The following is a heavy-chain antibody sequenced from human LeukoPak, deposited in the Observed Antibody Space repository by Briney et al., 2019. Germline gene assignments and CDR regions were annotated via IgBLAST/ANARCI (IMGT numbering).Heavy chain of an antibody. D-gene: IGHD3-10*01. V-gene: IGHV1-24*01. Sequence: ASVKGSCKVSVYTLTELSMPWVRQAPGNGLERMGGFDPEDGQTIYAQKFQGRVTMTEDTSTDTAYMELSSLRSEDTAVYYCAADLISYGSGSYSGICSGYWGQGTLVTVSS. CDR2: FDPEDGQT. J-gene: IGHJ4*02. CDR3: AADLISYGSGSYSGICSGY. CDR1: VYTLTELS.